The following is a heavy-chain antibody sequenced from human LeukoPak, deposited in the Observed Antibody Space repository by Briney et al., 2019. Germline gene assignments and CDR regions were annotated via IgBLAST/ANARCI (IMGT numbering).Heavy chain of an antibody. CDR3: ARALLRPWFDP. V-gene: IGHV4-59*01. D-gene: IGHD3-16*01. Sequence: SETLSLTCTVSGGSISNYYWSWIRQPPGKGLEWIGYISCSGSTNYNPSLKSRVTISVDTSKSQFSLKLRSVTTADTAVYYCARALLRPWFDPWGQGTLVTVSS. CDR1: GGSISNYY. J-gene: IGHJ5*02. CDR2: ISCSGST.